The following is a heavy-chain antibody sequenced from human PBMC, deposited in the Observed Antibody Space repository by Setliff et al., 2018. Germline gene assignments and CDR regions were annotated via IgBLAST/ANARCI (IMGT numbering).Heavy chain of an antibody. CDR3: ARTSKGDGYRADY. Sequence: GASVKVSCKTSGYTFTTYGISWMRQAPGQRLEWMGWISGYNSDANDAQNLQGRVTLTTDTSTSAAYTELRSLKSDDTAVYYCARTSKGDGYRADYWGQGTRVTVSS. CDR1: GYTFTTYG. V-gene: IGHV1-18*01. J-gene: IGHJ4*02. D-gene: IGHD2-21*01. CDR2: ISGYNSDA.